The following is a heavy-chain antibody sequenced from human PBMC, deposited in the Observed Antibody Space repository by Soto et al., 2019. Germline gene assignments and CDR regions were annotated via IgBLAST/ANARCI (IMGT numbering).Heavy chain of an antibody. CDR1: GGSISSSSYY. D-gene: IGHD3-3*01. V-gene: IGHV4-39*01. J-gene: IGHJ4*02. Sequence: SETLFLTCTVSGGSISSSSYYWGWIRQPPGKGLEWIGSIYYSGSTYYNPPLKSRVTISVDTSKNQFSLKLSSVTAADTAVYYCARQGSGGRYYDFWSGYYPVNFDYWGQGTLVTVSS. CDR2: IYYSGST. CDR3: ARQGSGGRYYDFWSGYYPVNFDY.